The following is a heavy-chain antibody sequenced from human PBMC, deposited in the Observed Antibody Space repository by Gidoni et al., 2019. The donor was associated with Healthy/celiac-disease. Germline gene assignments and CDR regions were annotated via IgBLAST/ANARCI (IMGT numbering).Heavy chain of an antibody. CDR3: ARWKVTIFGVVNSMDV. D-gene: IGHD3-3*01. CDR1: GFTVSSNY. J-gene: IGHJ6*02. V-gene: IGHV3-53*01. Sequence: EVQLVESGGGLIQPGGSLRLPCAASGFTVSSNYMSWVRQAPGKGLEWVSVIYSGGSTYYADSVKGRFTISRDNSKNTLYLQMNSLRAEDTAVYYCARWKVTIFGVVNSMDVWGQGTTVTVSS. CDR2: IYSGGST.